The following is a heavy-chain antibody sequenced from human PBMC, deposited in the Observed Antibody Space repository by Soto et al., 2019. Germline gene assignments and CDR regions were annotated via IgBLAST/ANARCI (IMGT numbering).Heavy chain of an antibody. CDR3: ARIKLVEWFFINVEVYDRDV. CDR1: GFTFTNYA. CDR2: ISSDSGTT. Sequence: GGSLRLSCAGSGFTFTNYAMTWVRQAPGKGPEWVSFISSDSGTTYYADSVEGRFTVCRDNARNSVSLQMDSLRDEDAAVYYCARIKLVEWFFINVEVYDRDVWGQGTPVTVS. D-gene: IGHD3-3*01. J-gene: IGHJ6*02. V-gene: IGHV3-48*02.